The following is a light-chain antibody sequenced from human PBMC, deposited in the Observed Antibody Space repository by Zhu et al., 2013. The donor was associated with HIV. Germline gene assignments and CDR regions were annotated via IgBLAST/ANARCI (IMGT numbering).Light chain of an antibody. Sequence: EIVMTQSPATLYVSPGETATLSCRASQSISINLAWYQQKPGQPPRLLIYAASTRATGTPARFSGSGSGTDFTLRISRLEPEGFALYYCQQYAKSPVTFGGGTTVEVK. CDR1: QSISIN. J-gene: IGKJ4*01. CDR3: QQYAKSPVT. CDR2: AAS. V-gene: IGKV3-15*01.